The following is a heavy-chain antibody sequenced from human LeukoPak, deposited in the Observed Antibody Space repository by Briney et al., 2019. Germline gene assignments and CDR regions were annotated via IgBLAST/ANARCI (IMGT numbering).Heavy chain of an antibody. CDR3: VRDRAVAGIDY. CDR2: ISGSGGST. V-gene: IGHV3-23*01. D-gene: IGHD6-19*01. CDR1: GFTFSSYA. Sequence: GGSMRLSCAASGFTFSSYAMSWVRQAPGKGLEWVSAISGSGGSTYYADSVKGRFTISRDNSKNTLYLQMNSLRAEDTAVYYCVRDRAVAGIDYWGQGTLVTVSS. J-gene: IGHJ4*02.